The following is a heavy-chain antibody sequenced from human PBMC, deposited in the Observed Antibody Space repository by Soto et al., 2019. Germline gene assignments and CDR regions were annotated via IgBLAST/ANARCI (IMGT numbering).Heavy chain of an antibody. Sequence: PSETLSLTCAVSGGSIITGDFSWNWIRQPPGKGLEWVGYIYHDGSTYYNPSLKGRATISVDRSKNYFSLKLSSVTAADTGVYFCARGRSTSGYPNFDPWGQGTLVTVSS. V-gene: IGHV4-30-2*01. CDR2: IYHDGST. J-gene: IGHJ5*02. D-gene: IGHD3-22*01. CDR1: GGSIITGDFS. CDR3: ARGRSTSGYPNFDP.